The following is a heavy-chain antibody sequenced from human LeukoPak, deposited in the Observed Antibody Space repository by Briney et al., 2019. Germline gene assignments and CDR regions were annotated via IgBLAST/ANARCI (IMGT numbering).Heavy chain of an antibody. CDR1: GVTFSDYY. J-gene: IGHJ6*02. D-gene: IGHD2-2*02. V-gene: IGHV3-11*01. Sequence: PGGSLRLFCAASGVTFSDYYMSWIRQAPGKGLEWVSYISSSGSTIYYADSVKGRFTISRDNAKNTLYLQMNSLRAEDTAVYYCAKGSIRYYYYYGMDVWGQGTTVTVSS. CDR3: AKGSIRYYYYYGMDV. CDR2: ISSSGSTI.